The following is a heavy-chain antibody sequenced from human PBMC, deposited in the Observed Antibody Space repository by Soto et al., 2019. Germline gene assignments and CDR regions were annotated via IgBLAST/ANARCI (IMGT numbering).Heavy chain of an antibody. D-gene: IGHD6-19*01. CDR3: ARDRQSSGWLDAFDI. V-gene: IGHV3-53*04. CDR2: IFTGGST. J-gene: IGHJ3*02. CDR1: GFTVSSNY. Sequence: GGSLRLSCAASGFTVSSNYMSWVRQAPGKGLEWVSVIFTGGSTYYADSVKGRFPISRHSSMTTVYLQMDSLRAEATAVYYCARDRQSSGWLDAFDIWGQGTMVTVSS.